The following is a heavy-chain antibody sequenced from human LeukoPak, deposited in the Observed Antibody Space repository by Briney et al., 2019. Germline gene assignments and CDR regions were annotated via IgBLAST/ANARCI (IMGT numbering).Heavy chain of an antibody. CDR2: IYSSGST. CDR1: GFTFTTYA. Sequence: PGGSLRLSCAASGFTFTTYAVHWVRQAPGKGLEWVSVIYSSGSTYYADSVKGRFTISRDNSKNTLHLQMNTLRAEDTAVYYCASRIATAGSVDYWGQGTLVTVSS. CDR3: ASRIATAGSVDY. J-gene: IGHJ4*02. V-gene: IGHV3-53*01. D-gene: IGHD6-13*01.